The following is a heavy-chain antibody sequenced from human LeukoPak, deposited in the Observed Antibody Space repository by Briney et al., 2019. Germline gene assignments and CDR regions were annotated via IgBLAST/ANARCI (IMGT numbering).Heavy chain of an antibody. V-gene: IGHV3-21*01. CDR2: ISSSSSYI. D-gene: IGHD3-10*01. J-gene: IGHJ4*02. CDR3: ARDNSGVSAFDY. CDR1: GFTFSSYS. Sequence: GGSLRLSCAASGFTFSSYSMNWVRQAPGKGLEWVSSISSSSSYICYADSVKGRFTISRDNAKNSLYLQMNSLRAEDTAVYYCARDNSGVSAFDYWGQGTLVTVSS.